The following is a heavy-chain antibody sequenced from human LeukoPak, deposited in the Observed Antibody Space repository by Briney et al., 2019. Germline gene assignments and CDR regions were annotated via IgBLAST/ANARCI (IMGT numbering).Heavy chain of an antibody. J-gene: IGHJ6*03. D-gene: IGHD2-2*01. CDR1: GYTFTGYY. CDR2: ISAYNGNT. Sequence: ASVKVSCKASGYTFTGYYMHWVRQAPGQGLEWMGWISAYNGNTNYAQKLQGRVTMTTDTSTSTAYMELRSLRSDDTAVYYCARVPAATFYYYYMDVWGKGTTVTVSS. V-gene: IGHV1-18*04. CDR3: ARVPAATFYYYYMDV.